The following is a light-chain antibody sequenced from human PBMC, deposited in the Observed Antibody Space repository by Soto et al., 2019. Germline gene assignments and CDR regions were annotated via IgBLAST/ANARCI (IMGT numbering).Light chain of an antibody. V-gene: IGLV2-14*01. CDR3: GSYASGGTYV. CDR1: SSVVGGYNA. Sequence: QSVLTQPASVSGSPGQSITISCTGTSSVVGGYNAVSWYQQHPGKAPKLMIYDVSNRPSGASDRFSGSKSGNTASLTISGLQAEDEADYYCGSYASGGTYVFGTGTKVTVL. CDR2: DVS. J-gene: IGLJ1*01.